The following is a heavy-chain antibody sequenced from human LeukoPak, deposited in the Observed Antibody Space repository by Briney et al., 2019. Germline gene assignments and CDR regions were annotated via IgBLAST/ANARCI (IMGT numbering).Heavy chain of an antibody. Sequence: ASVKVSCKASGYTFTGYYVHWVRQAPGQGLEWMGWINPNSGGTNYAQKFQGRVTMTRDTSISTAYMELSRLRSDDTAVYYCARDGGGLNDIHADYWGQGTLVTVSS. CDR2: INPNSGGT. CDR3: ARDGGGLNDIHADY. D-gene: IGHD3-9*01. V-gene: IGHV1-2*02. J-gene: IGHJ4*02. CDR1: GYTFTGYY.